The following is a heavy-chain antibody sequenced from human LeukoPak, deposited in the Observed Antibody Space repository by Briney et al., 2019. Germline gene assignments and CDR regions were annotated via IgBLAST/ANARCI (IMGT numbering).Heavy chain of an antibody. CDR1: GFTFSSYA. CDR2: ISGSGGST. D-gene: IGHD3-22*01. J-gene: IGHJ4*02. V-gene: IGHV3-23*01. Sequence: GGSLRLSCAASGFTFSSYAMSWVRQAPGKGLEWVSAISGSGGSTYYADSVKGRFTISRDNSKNTLYLQMNSLRAEDTAVYYCARDRGNYYDSSGYYWDCWGQGTLVTVSS. CDR3: ARDRGNYYDSSGYYWDC.